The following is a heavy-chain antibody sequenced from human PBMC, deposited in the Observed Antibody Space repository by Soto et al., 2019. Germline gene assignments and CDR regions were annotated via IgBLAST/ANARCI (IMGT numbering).Heavy chain of an antibody. CDR1: GGSISSYY. J-gene: IGHJ4*02. CDR2: IYYSGST. D-gene: IGHD3-3*01. V-gene: IGHV4-59*01. Sequence: QVQLQESGPGLVKPSETLSLTCTVSGGSISSYYWSWIRQPPGKGLEWIGYIYYSGSTNYNPSLKGRVTISVDTSKNQFSLKLSSVTAADTAVYYCARVGGGDFWSGYYTDYWGQGTLVTVSS. CDR3: ARVGGGDFWSGYYTDY.